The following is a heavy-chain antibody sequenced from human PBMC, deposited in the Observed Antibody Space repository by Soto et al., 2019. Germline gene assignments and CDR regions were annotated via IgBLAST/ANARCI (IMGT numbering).Heavy chain of an antibody. CDR1: GLTFSSW. CDR2: TTQDGSGK. J-gene: IGHJ4*02. Sequence: EVQLVESGGGLVQPGGCLRLSCVASGLTFSSWMSWVRQAPGKGREWVAMTTQDGSGKHYVDSVKGRFTISRDSAKHSRYLQMNSLTVEDTAMYYCASLDTAMIKTAGYWGQGTQVTVSS. V-gene: IGHV3-7*01. CDR3: ASLDTAMIKTAGY. D-gene: IGHD5-18*01.